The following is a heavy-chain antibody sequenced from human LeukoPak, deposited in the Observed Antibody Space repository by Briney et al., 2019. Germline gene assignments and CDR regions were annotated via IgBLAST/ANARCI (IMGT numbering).Heavy chain of an antibody. V-gene: IGHV3-30*18. CDR1: GFTFSSYG. J-gene: IGHJ4*02. D-gene: IGHD6-13*01. Sequence: PGGSLRLSCAASGFTFSSYGMHWVRQAPGKGLEWVAVISYDGSNKYYADSVKGRFTISRDNSKNTLYLHMNSLRAEDTALYYCAKDGGSSWYYFDYWGQGTLVTVSS. CDR3: AKDGGSSWYYFDY. CDR2: ISYDGSNK.